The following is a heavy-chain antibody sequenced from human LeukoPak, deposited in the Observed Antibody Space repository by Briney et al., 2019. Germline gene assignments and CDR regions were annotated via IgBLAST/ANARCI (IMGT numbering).Heavy chain of an antibody. D-gene: IGHD3-3*01. CDR1: GFTVSSNY. CDR3: ARDRITTIFGVVD. J-gene: IGHJ4*02. V-gene: IGHV3-53*01. Sequence: PGGSLRLSCAASGFTVSSNYMSWVRQAPGKGLERVSVIYSGGSTYYADSVKGRFTISRDNSKNTLYLQMNSLRAEDTAVYYCARDRITTIFGVVDWGQGTLVTVSS. CDR2: IYSGGST.